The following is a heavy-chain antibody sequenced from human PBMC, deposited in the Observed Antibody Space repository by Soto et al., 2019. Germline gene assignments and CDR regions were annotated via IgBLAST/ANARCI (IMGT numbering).Heavy chain of an antibody. CDR2: SNPKTGDT. CDR3: ARQLAYCGGDCYTEPIDY. D-gene: IGHD2-21*02. CDR1: GYTFTAYY. V-gene: IGHV1-2*02. J-gene: IGHJ4*02. Sequence: QAQLVQSGAEVKKPGASVKVSCKTSGYTFTAYYIHWVRQAPGQGLEWVGWSNPKTGDTKYEQKFQGRVTMTGDTSITTAYMELGRLRSDDTAVYYCARQLAYCGGDCYTEPIDYWGQGTLVTVSS.